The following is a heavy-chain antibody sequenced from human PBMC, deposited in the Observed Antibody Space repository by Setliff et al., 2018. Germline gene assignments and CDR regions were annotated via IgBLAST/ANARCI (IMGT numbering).Heavy chain of an antibody. V-gene: IGHV1-18*01. J-gene: IGHJ4*02. CDR3: ARDVPAYYGSGTHDY. CDR2: ISAYNGNT. CDR1: GYTFTSYG. D-gene: IGHD3-10*01. Sequence: GASVKVSCKASGYTFTSYGISWVRQAPGQGLEWMGWISAYNGNTNYAQKLQGRVTMTTDTSTSTAYMELRSLRSDDTAVYYCARDVPAYYGSGTHDYWGQGTLVTVSS.